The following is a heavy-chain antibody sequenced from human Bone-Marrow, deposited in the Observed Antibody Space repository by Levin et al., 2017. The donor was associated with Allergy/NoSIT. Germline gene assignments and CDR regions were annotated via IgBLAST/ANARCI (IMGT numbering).Heavy chain of an antibody. CDR3: ASVGRVAVAGTLDY. V-gene: IGHV3-30-3*01. J-gene: IGHJ4*02. CDR2: ISYDGSNK. CDR1: GFTFSSYA. D-gene: IGHD6-19*01. Sequence: GGSLRLSCAASGFTFSSYAMHWVRQAPGKGLEWVAVISYDGSNKYYADSVKGRFTISRDNSKNTLYLQMNSLRAEDTAVYYCASVGRVAVAGTLDYWGQGTLVTVSS.